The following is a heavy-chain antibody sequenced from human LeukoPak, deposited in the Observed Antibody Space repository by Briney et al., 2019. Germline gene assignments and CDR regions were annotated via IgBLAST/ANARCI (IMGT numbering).Heavy chain of an antibody. Sequence: ASVKVSCKASGYTFTSYYIHWVRQAPGQGLEWMGIINPSGGSTSYAQKFQGRVTMTRDTSTSTVYMELSSLRSEDTAVYYCARELRRLYFDLWGRGTLVTVSS. CDR3: ARELRRLYFDL. J-gene: IGHJ2*01. CDR1: GYTFTSYY. CDR2: INPSGGST. V-gene: IGHV1-46*01. D-gene: IGHD5-24*01.